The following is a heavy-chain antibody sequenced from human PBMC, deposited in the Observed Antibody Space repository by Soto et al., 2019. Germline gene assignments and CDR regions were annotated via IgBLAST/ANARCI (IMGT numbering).Heavy chain of an antibody. CDR3: ARALREGLRIYYFDS. J-gene: IGHJ4*02. V-gene: IGHV2-26*01. CDR1: GFSLSKARMG. CDR2: IFWNDER. D-gene: IGHD1-26*01. Sequence: QVTLKESGPVLVKPTETLTLTCTVSGFSLSKARMGVSWIRQPPGMGLEWLAHIFWNDERSYNTSLKSRLTISRDTSNSQVVLTMTNVDPVDTGTYFCARALREGLRIYYFDSWGLGTLVTVSS.